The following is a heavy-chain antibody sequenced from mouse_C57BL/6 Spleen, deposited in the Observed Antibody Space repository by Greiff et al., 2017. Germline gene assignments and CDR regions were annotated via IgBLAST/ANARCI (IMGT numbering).Heavy chain of an antibody. CDR1: GYTFTSYW. CDR3: ARRDYDSGYGAGFAY. Sequence: QVQLQQPGTELVKPGASVKLSCKASGYTFTSYWMPWVKQRPGPGLEWIGNINPSNGGTNHNEKFKSKATLTVDKSSSTADMQLSSLTSEDSAIYYCARRDYDSGYGAGFAYWGQGTLVTVSA. J-gene: IGHJ3*01. CDR2: INPSNGGT. D-gene: IGHD1-1*01. V-gene: IGHV1-53*01.